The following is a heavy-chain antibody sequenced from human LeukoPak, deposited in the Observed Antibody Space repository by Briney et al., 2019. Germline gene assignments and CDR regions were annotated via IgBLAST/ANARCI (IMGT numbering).Heavy chain of an antibody. D-gene: IGHD3-10*01. J-gene: IGHJ6*02. V-gene: IGHV1-2*04. Sequence: GASVKVSCNASGYTFTVYYMHWVRQAPGQGLEWMGWVNPNSGGTNYAQKFQGWVTMTRDTSISTAYMELSRLRSDETAVYYCARENVPFTIVWGVIGLGLDVWGQGTTVTVSS. CDR2: VNPNSGGT. CDR1: GYTFTVYY. CDR3: ARENVPFTIVWGVIGLGLDV.